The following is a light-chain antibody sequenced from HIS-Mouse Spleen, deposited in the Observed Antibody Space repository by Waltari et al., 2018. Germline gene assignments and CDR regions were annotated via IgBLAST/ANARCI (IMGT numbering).Light chain of an antibody. J-gene: IGLJ3*02. CDR1: SSDVGGYNY. CDR2: DVS. CDR3: SSYTSSSTWV. Sequence: QSALTQPASVSGSPGQSITISCTGPSSDVGGYNYVSWYHQHPGKAPKLMIYDVSNRPSGVSNRFSGSKSGNTASLTISGLQAEDEADYYCSSYTSSSTWVFGGGTKLTVL. V-gene: IGLV2-14*03.